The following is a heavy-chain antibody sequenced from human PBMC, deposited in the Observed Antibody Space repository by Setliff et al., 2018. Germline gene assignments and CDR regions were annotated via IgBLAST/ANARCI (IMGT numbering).Heavy chain of an antibody. Sequence: SETLSLTCTVSGGSISSSTYYWGWIRQPPGKGLEWIGSIYYSGSTYYNPSLKSRVTISLDTSKNQSSLKLSSVTAADTAVYYCARVSQYSSGWYYFYYYGMDVWGQGTTVTVSS. D-gene: IGHD6-19*01. V-gene: IGHV4-39*07. J-gene: IGHJ6*02. CDR2: IYYSGST. CDR1: GGSISSSTYY. CDR3: ARVSQYSSGWYYFYYYGMDV.